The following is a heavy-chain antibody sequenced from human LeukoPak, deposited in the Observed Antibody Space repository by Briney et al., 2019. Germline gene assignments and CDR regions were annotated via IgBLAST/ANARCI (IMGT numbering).Heavy chain of an antibody. CDR3: AKDPLERPSGYFDL. CDR1: GFPFSNYG. J-gene: IGHJ2*01. Sequence: GGSLRLSCAASGFPFSNYGMHWVRQTPGKGLEWVAFILYDGTKNYADSVKGRLTISRDNSKNTLFLQINSLRSEDTAVYYCAKDPLERPSGYFDLWGRGTLVTVSS. CDR2: ILYDGTK. D-gene: IGHD1-1*01. V-gene: IGHV3-30*02.